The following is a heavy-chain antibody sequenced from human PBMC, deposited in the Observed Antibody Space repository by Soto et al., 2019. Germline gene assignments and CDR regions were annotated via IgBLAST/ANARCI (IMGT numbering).Heavy chain of an antibody. CDR3: ARDFIEIVVVPAASSYYYYYMDV. D-gene: IGHD2-2*01. J-gene: IGHJ6*03. CDR1: GFTFSSYW. Sequence: EVQLVESGGGLVQPGGSLRLSCAASGFTFSSYWMSWVRQAPGKGLEWVANIKQDGSEKYYVDSVKGRFTISRDNVKNSLYLQMNSLRAEDTAVYYCARDFIEIVVVPAASSYYYYYMDVWGKGTTVTVSS. V-gene: IGHV3-7*01. CDR2: IKQDGSEK.